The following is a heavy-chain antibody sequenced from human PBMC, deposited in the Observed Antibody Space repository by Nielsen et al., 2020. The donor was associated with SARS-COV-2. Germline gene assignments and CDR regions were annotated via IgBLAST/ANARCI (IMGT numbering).Heavy chain of an antibody. CDR1: GFTFSSYS. J-gene: IGHJ4*02. CDR2: ISSSSSYI. Sequence: GGSLRLSCAASGFTFSSYSMNWVRQAPGKGLEWVSSISSSSSYIYYADSVQGRFTISRDNAKNSLYLQMNSLRAEDTAVYYCAREGGSTWDYYFDYWGQGTLVTVSS. V-gene: IGHV3-21*04. CDR3: AREGGSTWDYYFDY. D-gene: IGHD1-26*01.